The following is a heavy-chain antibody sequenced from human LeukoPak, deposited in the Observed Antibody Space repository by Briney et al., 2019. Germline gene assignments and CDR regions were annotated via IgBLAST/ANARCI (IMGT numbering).Heavy chain of an antibody. Sequence: GGSLRLSCAASGFTFSNHAMSWVRQAPGKGLEWVSGISSSGSSPFFADHVKGRFTISRDNAKNSLYLQINTLQAEDTAVYYCARRSPGSSSLFFYYMDVWGKGTTVTVSS. V-gene: IGHV3-23*01. J-gene: IGHJ6*03. CDR3: ARRSPGSSSLFFYYMDV. CDR1: GFTFSNHA. CDR2: ISSSGSSP. D-gene: IGHD1-26*01.